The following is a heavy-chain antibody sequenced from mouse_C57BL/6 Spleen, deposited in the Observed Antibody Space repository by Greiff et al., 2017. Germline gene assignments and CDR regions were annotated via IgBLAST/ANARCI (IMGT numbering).Heavy chain of an antibody. CDR3: TRSAFITTVVAPFDY. V-gene: IGHV1-82*01. D-gene: IGHD1-1*01. J-gene: IGHJ2*01. CDR1: GYAFSSSW. CDR2: IYPGDGDT. Sequence: VKLMESGPELVKPGASVKISCKASGYAFSSSWMNWVKQRPGKGLERIGRIYPGDGDTNYNGKFKGKATMTADKSSSTAYMQLSSLTSEDSAVYFCTRSAFITTVVAPFDYWGQGTTLTVSS.